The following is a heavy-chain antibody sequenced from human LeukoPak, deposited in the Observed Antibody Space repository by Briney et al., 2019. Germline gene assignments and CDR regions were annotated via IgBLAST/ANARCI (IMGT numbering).Heavy chain of an antibody. J-gene: IGHJ4*02. Sequence: GGSLRLSCAASGSTFSTDAMHWVRQAPGKGLEWVSYISSSGTTIYYADSVKGRFTISRDNAKNSLYLQMNSLRAEDTAVYYCARRRDSGSLQHFDYWGQGTLVTVSS. V-gene: IGHV3-11*01. CDR2: ISSSGTTI. CDR3: ARRRDSGSLQHFDY. D-gene: IGHD1-26*01. CDR1: GSTFSTDA.